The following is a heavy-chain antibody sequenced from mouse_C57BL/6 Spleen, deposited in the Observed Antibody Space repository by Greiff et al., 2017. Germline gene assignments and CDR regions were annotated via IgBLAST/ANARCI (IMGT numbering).Heavy chain of an antibody. V-gene: IGHV1-64*01. CDR2: IHPNSGST. D-gene: IGHD1-1*01. CDR3: AKEEITTVVARYFDV. Sequence: QVQLQQPGAELVKPGASVKLSCKASGYTFTSYWMHWVKQRPGQGLEWIGMIHPNSGSTNYNEKFKSKATLTVDKSSSTAYMQHSSLTSEDSAVYYCAKEEITTVVARYFDVWGTGTTVTVSS. CDR1: GYTFTSYW. J-gene: IGHJ1*03.